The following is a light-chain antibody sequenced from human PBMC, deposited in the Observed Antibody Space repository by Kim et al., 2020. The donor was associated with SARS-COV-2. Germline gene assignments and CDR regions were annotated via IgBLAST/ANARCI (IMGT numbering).Light chain of an antibody. J-gene: IGKJ2*01. CDR2: AAS. Sequence: SPGESATRSCRASQRLRDRFLAWYQHKPGQAPRLLIYAASSRASGAPDRFSGSGSGTDFTLTINRLEPEDSAVYYCQRYGGSPPYTFGQGTKLEI. CDR1: QRLRDRF. V-gene: IGKV3-20*01. CDR3: QRYGGSPPYT.